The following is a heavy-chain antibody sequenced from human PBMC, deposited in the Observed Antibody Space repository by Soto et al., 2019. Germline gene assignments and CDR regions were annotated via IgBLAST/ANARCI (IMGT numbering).Heavy chain of an antibody. CDR3: ARESEDLTSNFDY. J-gene: IGHJ4*02. CDR1: GFTFTRYS. CDR2: ISSTTNYI. Sequence: SLRLSCAASGFTFTRYSMNWVRQAPGKGLEWVSSISSTTNYIYYGDSMKGRFTISRDNGKNSLYLEIHSLGAEDTAVYYCARESEDLTSNFDYWGQGTLVTVSS. V-gene: IGHV3-21*06.